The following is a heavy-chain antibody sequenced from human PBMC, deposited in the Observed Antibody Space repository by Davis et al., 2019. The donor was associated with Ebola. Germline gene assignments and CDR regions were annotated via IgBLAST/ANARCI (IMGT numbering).Heavy chain of an antibody. D-gene: IGHD1-26*01. V-gene: IGHV1-69*04. Sequence: AASVKVSCKASGGTFSTYDINWVRQAPGQGLEWMGRIIPMVGTATYAQKFQGRVTITADKSTSTAYMEMSGLRSEDTAVYYCARGLGRYDDHWGQGTPVTVSS. CDR3: ARGLGRYDDH. J-gene: IGHJ4*02. CDR1: GGTFSTYD. CDR2: IIPMVGTA.